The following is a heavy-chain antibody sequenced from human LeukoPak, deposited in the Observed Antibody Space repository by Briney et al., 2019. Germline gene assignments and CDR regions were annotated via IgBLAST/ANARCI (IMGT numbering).Heavy chain of an antibody. CDR3: ARGGGSGRYGLPFDS. J-gene: IGHJ4*02. D-gene: IGHD6-13*01. CDR1: GFTFSSYE. Sequence: GGSLRLSCAASGFTFSSYEMHWVHQAPGKGLEWVSYISSSDSTIYYADSVKGRFTISRDNAKNSVYLQMNSLTDEDTAVYYCARGGGSGRYGLPFDSWGQGTLVTVSS. CDR2: ISSSDSTI. V-gene: IGHV3-48*03.